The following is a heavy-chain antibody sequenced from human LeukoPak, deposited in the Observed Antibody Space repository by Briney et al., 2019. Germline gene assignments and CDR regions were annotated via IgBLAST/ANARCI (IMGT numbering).Heavy chain of an antibody. CDR3: ARSAQLPRDNLFDP. J-gene: IGHJ5*02. CDR2: MYNSGST. CDR1: GGSISGSY. D-gene: IGHD2-2*01. V-gene: IGHV4-4*08. Sequence: SETLSLTCTVSGGSISGSYWSWIRQPPGKGLEWIAYMYNSGSTYYNPSLKSRVTISVDTSKNQFSLKLSSVTAADTAVYYCARSAQLPRDNLFDPWGQGTLVTVSS.